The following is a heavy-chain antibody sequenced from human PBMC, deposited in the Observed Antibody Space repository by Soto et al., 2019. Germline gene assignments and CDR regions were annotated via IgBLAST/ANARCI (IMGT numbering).Heavy chain of an antibody. D-gene: IGHD2-8*01. CDR2: ISHSGTT. J-gene: IGHJ4*02. CDR1: LVSISSGNW. CDR3: ATKNVSTPGNY. Sequence: QVQLQESGPGLVEPSGTLSLTCAVSLVSISSGNWWSWVRQPPGRGLEYIGEISHSGTTNYNPSLESRLTISLDASKNQFSLKLTSVTAADTAVYYCATKNVSTPGNYWGQGTLVIVSS. V-gene: IGHV4-4*02.